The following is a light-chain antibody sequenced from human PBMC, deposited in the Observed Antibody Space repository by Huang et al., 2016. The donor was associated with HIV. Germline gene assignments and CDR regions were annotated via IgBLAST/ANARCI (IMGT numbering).Light chain of an antibody. CDR1: QNINNY. V-gene: IGKV3-11*01. J-gene: IGKJ4*01. CDR2: DSF. CDR3: QQRGAWPLT. Sequence: DIVLTQSPATLSLSPGQRATLSCRASQNINNYLVWYQQKPGQAPRLLIYDSFNRATGIPARFSGSGSGTDFTLTIYTLEPEDFAVYYCQQRGAWPLTFGGGTKVEIK.